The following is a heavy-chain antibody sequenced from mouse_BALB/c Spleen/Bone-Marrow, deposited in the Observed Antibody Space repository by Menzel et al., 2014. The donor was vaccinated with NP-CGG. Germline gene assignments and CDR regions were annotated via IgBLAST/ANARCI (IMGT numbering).Heavy chain of an antibody. Sequence: LVKTGASVKISCKASGYSFTGYYMHWVKQSHGKSLEWIGYISCYNGATRCNQKFKGKATLTADKSSSTAYMQLSSLASEDSAVYYCARSRTTATAMDYWGQGTSVTVSS. CDR3: ARSRTTATAMDY. CDR1: GYSFTGYY. J-gene: IGHJ4*01. D-gene: IGHD1-2*01. V-gene: IGHV1S34*01. CDR2: ISCYNGAT.